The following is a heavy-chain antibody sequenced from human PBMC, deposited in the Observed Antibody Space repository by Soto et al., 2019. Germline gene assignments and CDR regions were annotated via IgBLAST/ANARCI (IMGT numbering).Heavy chain of an antibody. J-gene: IGHJ4*02. V-gene: IGHV3-21*01. CDR3: ARGDVVVLTATSNFDY. Sequence: VGSLRLSCAASGFTFSSYTMKWVRQAPGKGLEWVASISSSYYIKYADSVKGRFTISRDKAKNSLYLQMNSLRAEDTAVYYCARGDVVVLTATSNFDYWGPGTLATV. D-gene: IGHD2-21*02. CDR1: GFTFSSYT. CDR2: ISSSYYI.